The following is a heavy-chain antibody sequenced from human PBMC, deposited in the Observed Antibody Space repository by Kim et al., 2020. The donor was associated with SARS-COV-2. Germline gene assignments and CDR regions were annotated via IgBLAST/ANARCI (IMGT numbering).Heavy chain of an antibody. V-gene: IGHV1-2*02. CDR1: GYTLTAYH. Sequence: ASVKVSCKASGYTLTAYHMHWVRQAPGQGLEWMGWIGPDGDSTNYAQKFQGRVTMTRDTSINTAYLELSRLTSDDTAVYFCAGRGLRAFYIWGQGTMVIVSP. J-gene: IGHJ3*02. CDR3: AGRGLRAFYI. D-gene: IGHD3-10*01. CDR2: IGPDGDST.